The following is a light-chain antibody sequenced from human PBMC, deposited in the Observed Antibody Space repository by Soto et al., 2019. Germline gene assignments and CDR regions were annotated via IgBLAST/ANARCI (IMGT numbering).Light chain of an antibody. V-gene: IGKV1-33*01. J-gene: IGKJ5*01. Sequence: DVQMTQSPSSLSASVGDSLTLTCRASQTVTSYLNWYQQKPGKAPKPLIYAASNLETGVPSRFSGSRSGTDFKFIISSLQPEDVATYYCQQYDNLPITFAQGTRLEI. CDR2: AAS. CDR3: QQYDNLPIT. CDR1: QTVTSY.